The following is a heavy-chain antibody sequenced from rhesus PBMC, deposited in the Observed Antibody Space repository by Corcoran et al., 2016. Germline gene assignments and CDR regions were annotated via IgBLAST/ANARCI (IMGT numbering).Heavy chain of an antibody. CDR2: ISPYNGNK. CDR1: GYTFTSYY. Sequence: QVQLVQSGAEIKQPGASAKLSCKASGYTFTSYYMHWVRQAPGQGLEWIGLISPYNGNKGYSQNFQGRVTITTDTSTSTGYMELSSLRSEDTAVYYCTRSIAAAGPLDSWGQGVVVTVSS. V-gene: IGHV1-180*01. CDR3: TRSIAAAGPLDS. J-gene: IGHJ6*01. D-gene: IGHD6-31*01.